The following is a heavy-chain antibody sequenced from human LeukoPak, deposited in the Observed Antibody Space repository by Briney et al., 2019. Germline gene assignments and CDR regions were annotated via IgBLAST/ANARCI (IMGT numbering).Heavy chain of an antibody. J-gene: IGHJ5*02. Sequence: GGSLRLSCSASGFTFSNYAMHWVRQAPAKGLEFVSGISSTGGSTNYPDSVKDRFSISIDNSTNTLYLQMTSLRADDTAVYYCVKDQHCSTISCATRTGFDPWGQGTSVTVSS. CDR1: GFTFSNYA. V-gene: IGHV3-64D*06. D-gene: IGHD2-2*01. CDR2: ISSTGGST. CDR3: VKDQHCSTISCATRTGFDP.